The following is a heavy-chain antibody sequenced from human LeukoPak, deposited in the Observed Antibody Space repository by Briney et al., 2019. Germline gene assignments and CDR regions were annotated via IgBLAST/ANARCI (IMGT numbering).Heavy chain of an antibody. Sequence: ASVKVSCKASGYTFTSYDINWVRQATGQGLEWMGWMNPNSGNTGYAQKFQGRVTITRNTSISTAYMELSSLRSEDTAVYYCARDGDYSSGWTRYDYWGQGTLVTASS. J-gene: IGHJ4*02. CDR3: ARDGDYSSGWTRYDY. CDR2: MNPNSGNT. V-gene: IGHV1-8*03. D-gene: IGHD6-19*01. CDR1: GYTFTSYD.